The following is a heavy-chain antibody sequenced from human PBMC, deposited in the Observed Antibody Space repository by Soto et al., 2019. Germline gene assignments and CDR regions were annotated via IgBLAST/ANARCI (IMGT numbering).Heavy chain of an antibody. CDR2: IVVGSGNT. D-gene: IGHD1-1*01. Sequence: SVKVSCQASGFTFTRSSVQWVRQARGQRLEWIGWIVVGSGNTNYAQKFQERVTITRDMSTSTAYMELSSLRSEDTAVYYCAAGPYKCNFDYWGQGTLVTVSS. CDR1: GFTFTRSS. V-gene: IGHV1-58*01. J-gene: IGHJ4*02. CDR3: AAGPYKCNFDY.